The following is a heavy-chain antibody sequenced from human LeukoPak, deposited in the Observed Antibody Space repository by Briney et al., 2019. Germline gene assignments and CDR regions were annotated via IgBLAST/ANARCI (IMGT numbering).Heavy chain of an antibody. V-gene: IGHV3-30*02. CDR1: GFTFSSYG. D-gene: IGHD3-22*01. J-gene: IGHJ4*02. CDR3: AKSLDSSGYPYYFDY. Sequence: QPGGSLRLSCAASGFTFSSYGMHWARQAPGKGLEWVAVIWYDGSNKYYADSVKGRFTISRDNSKNTLYLQMNSLRAEDTAVYYCAKSLDSSGYPYYFDYWGQGTLVTVSS. CDR2: IWYDGSNK.